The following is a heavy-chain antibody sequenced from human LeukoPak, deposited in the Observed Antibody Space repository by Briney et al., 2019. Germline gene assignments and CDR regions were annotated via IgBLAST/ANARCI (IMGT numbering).Heavy chain of an antibody. D-gene: IGHD6-13*01. CDR1: GGSISSSRYY. V-gene: IGHV4-39*01. CDR2: IYYSGST. CDR3: ARPNSSS. J-gene: IGHJ4*02. Sequence: PSETLSLTCTVSGGSISSSRYYWGWIRQPPGKGLEWIGSIYYSGSTYYNPSLKSRVTISVDTSKNQFSLKLSSVTAADTAVYYCARPNSSSWGQGTLVTVSS.